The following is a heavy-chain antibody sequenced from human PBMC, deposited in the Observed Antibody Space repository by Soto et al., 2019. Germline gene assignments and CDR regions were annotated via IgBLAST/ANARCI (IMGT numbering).Heavy chain of an antibody. V-gene: IGHV3-33*01. CDR3: ARDVETTKANYYYYGMDV. D-gene: IGHD5-18*01. CDR2: IWHDGSTT. CDR1: GFSFSSYA. Sequence: QEQLVESGGGVVQPGRSLRLSCAASGFSFSSYAVHWVRQAPGKGLEWVALIWHDGSTTSYADSVKGRFTISRDNSKNTHYLQMNNLRAEDTAVYYCARDVETTKANYYYYGMDVWGRGTPVTVSS. J-gene: IGHJ6*02.